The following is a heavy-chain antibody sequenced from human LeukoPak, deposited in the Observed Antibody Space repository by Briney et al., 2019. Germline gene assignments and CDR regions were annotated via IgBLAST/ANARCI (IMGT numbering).Heavy chain of an antibody. V-gene: IGHV4-4*07. D-gene: IGHD2-2*01. CDR2: IYTSGST. CDR3: ARGTTRIVVVPAAMQGHAFDI. Sequence: SETLSLTCTVSGGSISSYYWSWIRQPAGKGLEWIGRIYTSGSTNYNPSLKSRVTMSVDTSKNQFSLKLSSVTAADTAVYYCARGTTRIVVVPAAMQGHAFDIWGQGTMATVSS. CDR1: GGSISSYY. J-gene: IGHJ3*02.